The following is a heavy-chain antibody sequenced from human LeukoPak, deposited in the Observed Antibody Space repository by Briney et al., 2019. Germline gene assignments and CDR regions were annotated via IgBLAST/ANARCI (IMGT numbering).Heavy chain of an antibody. D-gene: IGHD3-3*01. CDR2: ISSSSSTI. Sequence: GGSLRLSCAASGFTLSIYSMNWVRQAPGQGLEWVSYISSSSSTIYYADSVKGRFTISRDNAKNSLYLQMNSLRAEDTAVYYCARRGYYDFWSGYLDPYYFDYWGQGTLVTVSS. J-gene: IGHJ4*02. CDR1: GFTLSIYS. CDR3: ARRGYYDFWSGYLDPYYFDY. V-gene: IGHV3-48*04.